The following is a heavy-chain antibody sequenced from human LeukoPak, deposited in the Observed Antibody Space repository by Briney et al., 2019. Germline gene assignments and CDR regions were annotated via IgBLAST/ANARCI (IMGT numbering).Heavy chain of an antibody. CDR1: GFTFSDYY. V-gene: IGHV3-23*01. J-gene: IGHJ1*01. CDR3: AKDREYQLLWGYFQH. CDR2: IRDSGGST. D-gene: IGHD2-2*01. Sequence: GGSLRLSCAASGFTFSDYYMSWIRQAPGKGLEWVSVIRDSGGSTYYADSVKGRFTISRDNSKNTLYLQMNSLRAEGTAVYYCAKDREYQLLWGYFQHWGQGTLVTVSS.